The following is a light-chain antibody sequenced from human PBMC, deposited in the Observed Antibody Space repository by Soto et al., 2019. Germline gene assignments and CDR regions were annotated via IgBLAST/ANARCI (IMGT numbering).Light chain of an antibody. CDR1: TGAVTSGNY. V-gene: IGLV7-43*01. J-gene: IGLJ2*01. CDR3: LLYYGGQLGV. Sequence: QSVVTQEPSLTVSPGGTVTLTCAASTGAVTSGNYPNWFQQKPGQAPRALIYSTNHKYSWTPARFSGSLLGGKAALTLSGVQPEDEADYYCLLYYGGQLGVFGGGTKLTVL. CDR2: STN.